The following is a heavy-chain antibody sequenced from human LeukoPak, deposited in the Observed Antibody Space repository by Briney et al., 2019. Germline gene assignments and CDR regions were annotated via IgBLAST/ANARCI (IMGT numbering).Heavy chain of an antibody. CDR1: GFTFSSYE. J-gene: IGHJ4*02. Sequence: GGSLRLSRAASGFTFSSYEMNWVRQAPGKGLEWVSYISSSGSTIYYADSVKGRFTISRDNAKNSLYLQMNSLRAEDTAVYYCARGGDDSSGYLFDYWGQGTLVTVSS. D-gene: IGHD3-22*01. CDR3: ARGGDDSSGYLFDY. V-gene: IGHV3-48*03. CDR2: ISSSGSTI.